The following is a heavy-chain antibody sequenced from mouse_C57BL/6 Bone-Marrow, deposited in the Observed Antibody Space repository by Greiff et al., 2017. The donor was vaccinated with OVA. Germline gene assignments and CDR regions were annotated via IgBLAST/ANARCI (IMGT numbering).Heavy chain of an antibody. J-gene: IGHJ2*01. D-gene: IGHD1-1*01. CDR1: GFNIKDDY. V-gene: IGHV14-4*01. Sequence: EVQLQQSGAELVRPGASVKLSCTASGFNIKDDYMHWVKQRPEQGLEWIGWIDPENGDTEYASKFQGKATITADTSSNTAYLQLSSLTSEDTAVYYCTLITLFDYWGQGTTLTVSS. CDR2: IDPENGDT. CDR3: TLITLFDY.